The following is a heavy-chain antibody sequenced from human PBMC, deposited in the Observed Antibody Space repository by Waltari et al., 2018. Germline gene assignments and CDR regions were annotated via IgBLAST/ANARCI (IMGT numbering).Heavy chain of an antibody. J-gene: IGHJ4*02. D-gene: IGHD3-10*01. CDR1: GYSFTSYW. Sequence: EVQLVQSGAEVKKPGESLKISCKGSGYSFTSYWIGWVRQMPGKGLEWMASIYPGDSGTGYGPSVQGQVTSSADKSISTAYLQWSSLKASDTAMYYCARRESMVQGVPFDYWGQGTLVTVSS. V-gene: IGHV5-51*03. CDR3: ARRESMVQGVPFDY. CDR2: IYPGDSGT.